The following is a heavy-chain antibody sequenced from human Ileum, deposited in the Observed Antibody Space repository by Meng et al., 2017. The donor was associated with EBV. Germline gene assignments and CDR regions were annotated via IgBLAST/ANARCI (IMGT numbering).Heavy chain of an antibody. CDR3: ARDSVIAAGSYCDY. V-gene: IGHV1-3*01. D-gene: IGHD6-13*01. CDR2: IIVGTGRT. J-gene: IGHJ4*02. CDR1: CFTSTDYV. Sequence: HLVQSGGLCRPPRGPVKVSCKASCFTSTDYVIQWVRQAPGQRPEWMGWIIVGTGRTEYSQNLQGRVTITWDTSASTAYMELSSLRSEDTAVYYCARDSVIAAGSYCDYWGQGALVTVSS.